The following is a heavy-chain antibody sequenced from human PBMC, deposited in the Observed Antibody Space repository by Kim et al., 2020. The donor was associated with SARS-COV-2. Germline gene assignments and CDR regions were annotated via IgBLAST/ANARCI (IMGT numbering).Heavy chain of an antibody. Sequence: ASVKVSCRTSGDTFTKFGITGVRKAPGQGLEWLGWVSAWNGHTNFAQNIQARITMTTDTATSTAYMELSSLRSDDTAIYYCATTVGSYFAPYYFQFWGRGTLVIVSS. V-gene: IGHV1-18*04. CDR3: ATTVGSYFAPYYFQF. CDR1: GDTFTKFG. CDR2: VSAWNGHT. J-gene: IGHJ4*02. D-gene: IGHD1-26*01.